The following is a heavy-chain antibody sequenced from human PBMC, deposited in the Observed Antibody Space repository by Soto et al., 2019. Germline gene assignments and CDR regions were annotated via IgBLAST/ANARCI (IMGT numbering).Heavy chain of an antibody. Sequence: QVQLVQSGAEVKKPGTSVKVSCKASGYIFSNYYMHWVRQAPGQGLDWMGVFNPSGAATHYAPSFQGRVSVTRDTSTSTVYMELSTLTSEDTAVYYWARRGMSKIGFDPWGQGTMVTVSS. D-gene: IGHD3-10*01. CDR2: FNPSGAAT. CDR1: GYIFSNYY. V-gene: IGHV1-46*01. J-gene: IGHJ3*01. CDR3: ARRGMSKIGFDP.